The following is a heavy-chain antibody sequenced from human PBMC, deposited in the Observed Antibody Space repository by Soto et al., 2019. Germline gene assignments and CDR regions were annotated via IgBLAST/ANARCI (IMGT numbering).Heavy chain of an antibody. D-gene: IGHD3-3*01. CDR1: GFTFSSYS. J-gene: IGHJ6*03. CDR3: ARSPYYDFWSGPPYYYYYYYMDV. Sequence: EVQLVESGGGLVKPGGSLRLSCAASGFTFSSYSMNWVRQAPGKGLEWVSSISSSSSYIYYADSAKGRFTISRDNAKNSLYLQMNSLRAEDTAVYYCARSPYYDFWSGPPYYYYYYYMDVWGKGTTVTVSS. V-gene: IGHV3-21*01. CDR2: ISSSSSYI.